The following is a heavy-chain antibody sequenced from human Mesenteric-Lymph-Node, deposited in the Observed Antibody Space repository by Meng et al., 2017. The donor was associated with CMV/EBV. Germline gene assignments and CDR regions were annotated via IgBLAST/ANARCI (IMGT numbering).Heavy chain of an antibody. CDR1: GYSISSGYY. Sequence: GGSLRLSCTVSGYSISSGYYWGWIRQPPGKGLEWVSVIYSGGSTYYADSVKGRFTISRDNSKNTLYLQMNSLRAEDTAVYYCARDLPYSSGWYTDYWGQGTLVTVSS. CDR2: IYSGGST. CDR3: ARDLPYSSGWYTDY. D-gene: IGHD6-19*01. J-gene: IGHJ4*02. V-gene: IGHV3-53*05.